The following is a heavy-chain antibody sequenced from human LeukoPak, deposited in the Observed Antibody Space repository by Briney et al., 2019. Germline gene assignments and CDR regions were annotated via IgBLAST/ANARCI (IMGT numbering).Heavy chain of an antibody. Sequence: SETLSLTCTVSGGSISSGGYYWSWIRQHPGKGLEWIGYIYYCGSTYYNPSLKSRVTISVDTSKNQFSLKLSSVTAADTAVYYCASWYYYDSSGYYYFDYWGQGTLVTVSS. D-gene: IGHD3-22*01. CDR3: ASWYYYDSSGYYYFDY. CDR2: IYYCGST. CDR1: GGSISSGGYY. V-gene: IGHV4-31*03. J-gene: IGHJ4*02.